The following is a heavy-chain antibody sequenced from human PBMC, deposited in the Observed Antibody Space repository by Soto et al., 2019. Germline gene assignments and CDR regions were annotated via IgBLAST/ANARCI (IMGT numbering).Heavy chain of an antibody. CDR2: VIYSGGTT. D-gene: IGHD3-10*01. Sequence: GSLRLSGAASGFSCSSFDISCVSPAPGQGLEWVSAVIYSGGTTYYVDSVKGRFTISRDNSRNTLYLQMEGLRAEDTALYYCAKSRGRLLWLREIYYFDKWGQGTPVTVSS. J-gene: IGHJ4*02. CDR3: AKSRGRLLWLREIYYFDK. V-gene: IGHV3-23*01. CDR1: GFSCSSFD.